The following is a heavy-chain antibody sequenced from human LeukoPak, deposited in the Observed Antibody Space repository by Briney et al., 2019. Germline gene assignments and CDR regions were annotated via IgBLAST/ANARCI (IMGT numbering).Heavy chain of an antibody. CDR1: GGSITSYY. J-gene: IGHJ6*03. CDR2: IYTSGTT. Sequence: SETLSLICIVSGGSITSYYWSWIRQPPGKGLEWIGRIYTSGTTKYSPSLKSRVTISVDTSKNQFSLRLSSVTAADTAVYYCARGRGPDYDYYYMDVWGKGTTVTVSS. CDR3: ARGRGPDYDYYYMDV. V-gene: IGHV4-4*07.